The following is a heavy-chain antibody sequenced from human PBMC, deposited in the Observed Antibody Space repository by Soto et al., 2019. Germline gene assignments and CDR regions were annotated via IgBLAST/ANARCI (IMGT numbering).Heavy chain of an antibody. CDR2: IIPIFGTA. V-gene: IGHV1-69*01. Sequence: QVQLVQSGAEVKKPGSSVKVSCKASGGTFSSYAISWVRQAPRQGLEWMGGIIPIFGTANYAQKFQGRVTITADESTSTAYMELSSLRSEDTAVYYCARVREDSYVSGYFDYWGQGTLVTVSS. D-gene: IGHD5-18*01. CDR3: ARVREDSYVSGYFDY. CDR1: GGTFSSYA. J-gene: IGHJ4*02.